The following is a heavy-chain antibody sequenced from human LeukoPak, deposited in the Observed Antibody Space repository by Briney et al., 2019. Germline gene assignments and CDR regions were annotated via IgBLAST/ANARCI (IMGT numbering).Heavy chain of an antibody. V-gene: IGHV1-46*01. D-gene: IGHD1-26*01. J-gene: IGHJ4*02. Sequence: ASVKVSCKASGYTFTIYYIHWVRQAPGQGLEWMGIINPSGGSTSYAQKFQGRVTMTRDTSTSTVYMELSSLRSEDTAVYYCARDQFSGSQLHYWGQGALVTVSS. CDR3: ARDQFSGSQLHY. CDR1: GYTFTIYY. CDR2: INPSGGST.